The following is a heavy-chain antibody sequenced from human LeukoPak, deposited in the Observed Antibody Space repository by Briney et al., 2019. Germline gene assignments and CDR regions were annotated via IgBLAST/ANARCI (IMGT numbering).Heavy chain of an antibody. J-gene: IGHJ4*02. CDR1: GFTFSSHW. D-gene: IGHD2-8*01. V-gene: IGHV3-7*04. Sequence: PGGSLRLSCAASGFTFSSHWMGWVRRAPGKGLEWVANIDRAGSETYYVDSVKGRFTISRDNVEESLFLQMNSLRAEDTAVYYCARHAYFSFDSWGQGTLVTVSS. CDR3: ARHAYFSFDS. CDR2: IDRAGSET.